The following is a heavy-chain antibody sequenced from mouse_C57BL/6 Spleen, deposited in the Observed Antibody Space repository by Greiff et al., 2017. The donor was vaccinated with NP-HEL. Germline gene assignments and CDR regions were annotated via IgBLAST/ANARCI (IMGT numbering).Heavy chain of an antibody. CDR3: AGWGHYGSSAFAY. CDR1: GFTFTDYY. J-gene: IGHJ3*01. D-gene: IGHD1-1*01. CDR2: IRNKANGYTT. V-gene: IGHV7-3*01. Sequence: DVKLVESGGGLVQPGGSLSLSCAASGFTFTDYYMSWVRQPPGKALEWLGFIRNKANGYTTEYSASVKGRFTIYRDNSQSILYLQMYALRAEDSATYYCAGWGHYGSSAFAYWGQGTLVTVSA.